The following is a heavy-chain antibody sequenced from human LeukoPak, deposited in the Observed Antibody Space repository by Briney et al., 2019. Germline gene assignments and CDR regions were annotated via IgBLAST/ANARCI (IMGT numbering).Heavy chain of an antibody. CDR1: GFTVSSNY. D-gene: IGHD3-22*01. J-gene: IGHJ3*02. V-gene: IGHV3-53*01. CDR3: AKGPYYYDSSGYSPLPFDI. CDR2: IYSGGST. Sequence: GGSLRLSCAASGFTVSSNYMSWVRQAPGKGLEWVSVIYSGGSTYYADSVKGRFTISRDNSKNTLYLQMNSLRAEDTAVYYCAKGPYYYDSSGYSPLPFDIWGQGTMVTVSS.